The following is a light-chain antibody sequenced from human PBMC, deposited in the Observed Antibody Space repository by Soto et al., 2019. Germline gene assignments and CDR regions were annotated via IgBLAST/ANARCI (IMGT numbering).Light chain of an antibody. CDR1: QSISRW. CDR2: DAS. Sequence: IRMTQSPSTLSASVGVRVTITCRASQSISRWLAWYQQKPGKAPQALIYDASSLKSGVPSRFSGNGSGTEFTLTISSRQPDDFATYYCQQYNTYSTFGQGTRLEIK. CDR3: QQYNTYST. V-gene: IGKV1-5*01. J-gene: IGKJ5*01.